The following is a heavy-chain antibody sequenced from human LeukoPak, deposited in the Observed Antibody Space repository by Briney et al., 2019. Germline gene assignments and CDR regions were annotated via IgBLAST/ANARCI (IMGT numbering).Heavy chain of an antibody. V-gene: IGHV3-23*01. J-gene: IGHJ4*02. D-gene: IGHD3-16*01. CDR2: ISGSGGST. CDR1: GFTFSSYA. Sequence: GGSLRLSCAASGFTFSSYAMSWVRQAPGKGLDWVSAISGSGGSTYYADSVKGRFTISRDNSKNTLYLQMNSLRAEDTAVYYCAKDRGDDYVWGDHYFDYWGQGTLLTVSS. CDR3: AKDRGDDYVWGDHYFDY.